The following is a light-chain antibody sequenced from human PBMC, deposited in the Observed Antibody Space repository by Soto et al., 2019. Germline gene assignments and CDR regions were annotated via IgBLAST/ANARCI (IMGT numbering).Light chain of an antibody. V-gene: IGKV3-11*01. J-gene: IGKJ1*01. CDR3: QQRSNRPHT. CDR1: QSVNLN. CDR2: DAS. Sequence: EIMMTQSPGTLSVSPGEGATLSCTASQSVNLNLAWYHQKPGQAARLLIYDASTRATGIPARFSGSGSGTAFTLTISSLQPEDVAAYYCQQRSNRPHTFGQGTKVDI.